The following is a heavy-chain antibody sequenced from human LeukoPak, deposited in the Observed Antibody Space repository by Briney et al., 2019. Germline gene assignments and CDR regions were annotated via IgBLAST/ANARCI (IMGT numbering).Heavy chain of an antibody. J-gene: IGHJ4*02. Sequence: SQTLSLTCTVSGGSISSGGYYWSWIRQHPGKGLEWIGYIYYSGSTYYNPSLKSRVTISVDTFKNQFSLKLSSVTAADTAVYYCARQDSSSWYYFDYWGQGTLVTVSS. V-gene: IGHV4-31*03. CDR1: GGSISSGGYY. D-gene: IGHD6-13*01. CDR2: IYYSGST. CDR3: ARQDSSSWYYFDY.